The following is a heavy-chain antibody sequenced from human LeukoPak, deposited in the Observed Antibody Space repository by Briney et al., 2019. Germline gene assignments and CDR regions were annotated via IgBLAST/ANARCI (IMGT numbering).Heavy chain of an antibody. CDR2: SRNKAKSYTT. D-gene: IGHD6-19*01. Sequence: GGSLRLSCAVSGFTFSDLFLDWVRQAPGKGLEWVGRSRNKAKSYTTEYAASVKGRFTISRDDSKNSLYLQMNSLKTADTAVYYCVRVGSVAGSDYLDYWGQGTLVTVSS. V-gene: IGHV3-72*01. J-gene: IGHJ4*02. CDR3: VRVGSVAGSDYLDY. CDR1: GFTFSDLF.